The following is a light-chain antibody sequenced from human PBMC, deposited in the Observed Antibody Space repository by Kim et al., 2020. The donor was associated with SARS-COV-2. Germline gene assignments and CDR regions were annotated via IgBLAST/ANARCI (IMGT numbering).Light chain of an antibody. CDR3: QKYNEAPWT. Sequence: ASLGDRVTITCRASHGIGNYLAWYQQKPGKVPKLLIYSASALQSDVPSRFIDSESGSDFTLTISNLQPEDVATYYCQKYNEAPWTFGQGTKVDIK. J-gene: IGKJ1*01. V-gene: IGKV1-27*01. CDR2: SAS. CDR1: HGIGNY.